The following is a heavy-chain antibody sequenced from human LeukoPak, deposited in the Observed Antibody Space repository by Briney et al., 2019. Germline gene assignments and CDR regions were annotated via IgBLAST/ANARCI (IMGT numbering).Heavy chain of an antibody. D-gene: IGHD6-19*01. V-gene: IGHV3-23*01. CDR3: AKVPPLSSGWYGSGYYFDY. Sequence: PGGSLRLSCAASGFTFSSYAMSWVRQAPGKGLEWVSAISGSGGSTYYADSVKGRFTISRDNSKNTLYLQMNSLRAEDTAVYYCAKVPPLSSGWYGSGYYFDYRGQGTLVTVSS. CDR1: GFTFSSYA. CDR2: ISGSGGST. J-gene: IGHJ4*02.